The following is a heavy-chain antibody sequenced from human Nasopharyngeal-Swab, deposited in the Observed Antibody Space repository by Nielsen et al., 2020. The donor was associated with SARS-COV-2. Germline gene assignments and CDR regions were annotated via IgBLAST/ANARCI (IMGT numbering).Heavy chain of an antibody. CDR1: GFTFSSYS. CDR2: ISSSSSYI. CDR3: ARGDRSGSYYPDY. J-gene: IGHJ4*02. D-gene: IGHD3-10*01. Sequence: GESLKISCAASGFTFSSYSMNWVRQAPGKGLEWVSSISSSSSYICYADSVKGRFTISRDNAKNSLYLQMNSLRAEDTAVYYCARGDRSGSYYPDYWGQGTLVTVSS. V-gene: IGHV3-21*01.